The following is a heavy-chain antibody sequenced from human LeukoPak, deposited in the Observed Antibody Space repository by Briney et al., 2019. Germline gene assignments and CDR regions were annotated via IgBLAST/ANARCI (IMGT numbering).Heavy chain of an antibody. J-gene: IGHJ4*02. CDR3: AKWGYSYGSRYYYFDY. CDR1: GFTVSSNY. V-gene: IGHV3-23*01. D-gene: IGHD5-18*01. CDR2: ISGSGGST. Sequence: GGSLRLSCAASGFTVSSNYMSWVRQAPGKGLEWVSAISGSGGSTYYADSVKGRFTISRDNSKNTLYLQMNSLRAEDTAVYYCAKWGYSYGSRYYYFDYWGQGTLVTVSS.